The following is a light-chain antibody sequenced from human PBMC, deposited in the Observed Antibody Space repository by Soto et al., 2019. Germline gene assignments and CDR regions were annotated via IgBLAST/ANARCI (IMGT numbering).Light chain of an antibody. V-gene: IGKV1-5*03. CDR3: QHYNSYSEA. CDR1: QTISSW. CDR2: KAS. J-gene: IGKJ1*01. Sequence: DIQMTQSPSTLSGSVGDRATITCRASQTISSWLAWYQQKPGKAPKLLIYKASTLNSGVPSRFGGSXXRTEFTLTSSSLQPDDFATDYCQHYNSYSEAFGQGT.